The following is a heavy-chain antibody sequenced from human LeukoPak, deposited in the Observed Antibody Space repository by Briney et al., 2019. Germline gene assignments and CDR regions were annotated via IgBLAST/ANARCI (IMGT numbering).Heavy chain of an antibody. CDR1: GFTFSNYA. CDR3: AKYQSGYYYNGMDV. V-gene: IGHV3-23*01. D-gene: IGHD2-2*01. Sequence: GGSLRLSCAASGFTFSNYAMSWVRQAPGKGLEWVSSISASGGSTYYADSVKGRFAISRDNSKNTLYLQMNSLRAEDTAIYYCAKYQSGYYYNGMDVWGQGTTVTVSS. CDR2: ISASGGST. J-gene: IGHJ6*02.